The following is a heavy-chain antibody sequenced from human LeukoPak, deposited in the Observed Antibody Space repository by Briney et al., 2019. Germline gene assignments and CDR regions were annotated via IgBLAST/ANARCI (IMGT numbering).Heavy chain of an antibody. D-gene: IGHD3-10*01. J-gene: IGHJ4*02. CDR1: GYTFTSYY. Sequence: GASVKVSCKASGYTFTSYYMHWVRQAPGQGLEWMGWINTNTGNPTYAQGFTGRFVFSLDTSVSTAYLQISSLKAEDTAVYYCAREGSAYYYGSGSYSPSPNFDYWGQGTLVTVSS. CDR2: INTNTGNP. CDR3: AREGSAYYYGSGSYSPSPNFDY. V-gene: IGHV7-4-1*02.